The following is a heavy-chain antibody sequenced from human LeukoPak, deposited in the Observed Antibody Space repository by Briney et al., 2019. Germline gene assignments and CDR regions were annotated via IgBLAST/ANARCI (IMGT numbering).Heavy chain of an antibody. CDR2: MNPNSGNT. V-gene: IGHV1-8*03. CDR1: GYTFTSYD. Sequence: ASVKVSCKASGYTFTSYDINWVRQATGQGLEWMGWMNPNSGNTGYAQKFQGRVTITRNTSISTAYMELSSLRSEDTAVYYCASVVVVAAAARYAFDIWGQGTMVTVSS. CDR3: ASVVVVAAAARYAFDI. J-gene: IGHJ3*02. D-gene: IGHD2-15*01.